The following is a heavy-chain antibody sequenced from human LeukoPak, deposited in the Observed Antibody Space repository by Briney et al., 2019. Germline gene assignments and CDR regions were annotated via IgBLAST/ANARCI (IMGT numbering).Heavy chain of an antibody. D-gene: IGHD1-1*01. CDR1: GGTFSSYA. J-gene: IGHJ5*02. CDR3: ARGRNGVNWFDP. CDR2: IIPILGTA. Sequence: SVKVSCTASGGTFSSYAISWVRQAPGQGLEWMGGIIPILGTANYAQKFQGRVTITTDESTSTAYMELSSLRSEDTAVYYCARGRNGVNWFDPWGQGTLVTVSS. V-gene: IGHV1-69*05.